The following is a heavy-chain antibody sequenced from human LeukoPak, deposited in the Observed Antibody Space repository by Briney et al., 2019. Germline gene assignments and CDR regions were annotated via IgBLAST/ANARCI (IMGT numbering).Heavy chain of an antibody. D-gene: IGHD3-22*01. CDR2: ISWNSGSI. V-gene: IGHV3-9*01. J-gene: IGHJ4*02. CDR1: GFTFDDYA. Sequence: GGSLRLSCAASGFTFDDYAMHWVRQAPGKGLEWVSGISWNSGSIGYADSVKGRFTISRDNSKNTLYLQMNSLRAEDTAVYYCAKGAQLDDDSSGYYLYWGQGTLVTVSS. CDR3: AKGAQLDDDSSGYYLY.